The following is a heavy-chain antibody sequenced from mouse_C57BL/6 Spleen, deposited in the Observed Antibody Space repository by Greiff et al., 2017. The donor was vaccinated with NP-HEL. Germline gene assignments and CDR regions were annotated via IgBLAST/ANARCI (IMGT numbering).Heavy chain of an antibody. CDR1: GYAFTNYL. CDR2: INPGSGGT. V-gene: IGHV1-54*01. CDR3: AAMVFDY. Sequence: VQLVESGAELVRPGTSVKVSCKASGYAFTNYLIEWVKQRPGQGLEWIGVINPGSGGTNYNEKFKGKATLTADKSSSTAYMQLSSLTSEDSAVYFCAAMVFDYWGQGTTLTVSS. J-gene: IGHJ2*01. D-gene: IGHD1-1*02.